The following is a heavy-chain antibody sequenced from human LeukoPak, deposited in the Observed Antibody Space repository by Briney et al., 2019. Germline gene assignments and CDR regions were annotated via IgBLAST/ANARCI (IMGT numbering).Heavy chain of an antibody. V-gene: IGHV4-39*07. J-gene: IGHJ4*02. CDR3: ARFIRTREFDY. CDR1: GGSISSDSQY. Sequence: PSETLSLTCTVSGGSISSDSQYWGWIRQPPGKGLEWIASIYYSGITYYNPSLKSRVTISEDTSKNQFSLKLTSVTAADTAVYYCARFIRTREFDYWGQGTLVTVSS. D-gene: IGHD3-10*01. CDR2: IYYSGIT.